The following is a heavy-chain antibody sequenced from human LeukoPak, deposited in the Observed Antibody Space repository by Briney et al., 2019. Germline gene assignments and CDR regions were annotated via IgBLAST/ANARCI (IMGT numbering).Heavy chain of an antibody. CDR1: GFTFSSYP. CDR2: ISYDGSKI. Sequence: PGGSLRLSCAASGFTFSSYPLHWVRQAPGKGLEWVTLISYDGSKIYYADSVKGRFTISRDNSKNTLYLQMNSLRAEDTAVYYCARESGWGLPHAFDFWGQGTMGTVSS. J-gene: IGHJ3*01. V-gene: IGHV3-30-3*01. D-gene: IGHD3-3*01. CDR3: ARESGWGLPHAFDF.